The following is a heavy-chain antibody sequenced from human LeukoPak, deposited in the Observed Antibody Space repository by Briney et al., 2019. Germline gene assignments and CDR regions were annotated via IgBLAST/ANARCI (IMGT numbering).Heavy chain of an antibody. V-gene: IGHV3-23*01. CDR1: GFTFSSYA. D-gene: IGHD1-26*01. J-gene: IGHJ4*02. CDR2: ISGSGGST. CDR3: AKWWIVGATSYYFDY. Sequence: GGSLRLSCAASGFTFSSYAMSWVRQAPGKGLEWGSAISGSGGSTYYADSVKGRFTISRDNSKNTLYLQTNSLRAEDTAVYYCAKWWIVGATSYYFDYWGQGTLVTVSS.